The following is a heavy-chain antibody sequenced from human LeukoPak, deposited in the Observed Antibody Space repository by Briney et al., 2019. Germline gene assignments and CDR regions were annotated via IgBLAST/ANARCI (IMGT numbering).Heavy chain of an antibody. CDR3: AKEYCSGGSCLNY. CDR2: IRYDGSNK. J-gene: IGHJ4*02. Sequence: PGGSLRLSCAASGFTFSSYGMHWVRQAPGKGLEWAAFIRYDGSNKYYADSVKGRFTISRDNSKNTLYLQMNSLRAEDTAVYYCAKEYCSGGSCLNYWGQGTLVTVSS. D-gene: IGHD2-15*01. V-gene: IGHV3-30*02. CDR1: GFTFSSYG.